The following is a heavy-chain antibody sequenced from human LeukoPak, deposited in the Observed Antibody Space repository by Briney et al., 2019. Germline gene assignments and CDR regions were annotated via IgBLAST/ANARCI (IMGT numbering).Heavy chain of an antibody. D-gene: IGHD2-2*01. J-gene: IGHJ4*02. CDR2: IKKDGSEK. Sequence: GGSLRLSCAASGFTFRSYWMNWVRQAPGKGLEWVANIKKDGSEKYYVDSVKGRFTISRDNAKNSLYLQMNSLRAEDTAVYYCAREDIVVVPILDYWGQGTLVTVSS. V-gene: IGHV3-7*01. CDR3: AREDIVVVPILDY. CDR1: GFTFRSYW.